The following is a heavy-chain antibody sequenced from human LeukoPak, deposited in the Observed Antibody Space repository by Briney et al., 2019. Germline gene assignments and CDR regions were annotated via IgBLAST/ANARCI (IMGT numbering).Heavy chain of an antibody. Sequence: ASVKVSCKAFGYTFTDYYMHWVRQAPGQGLEWMGWINPKSGDTHYTQKFQGRATMTRDTSITTAYMELSRLRSDDTAVFYCARDQGSYSTGTDAFDIWGQGTMVAVSS. CDR1: GYTFTDYY. J-gene: IGHJ3*02. V-gene: IGHV1-2*02. CDR2: INPKSGDT. D-gene: IGHD1-26*01. CDR3: ARDQGSYSTGTDAFDI.